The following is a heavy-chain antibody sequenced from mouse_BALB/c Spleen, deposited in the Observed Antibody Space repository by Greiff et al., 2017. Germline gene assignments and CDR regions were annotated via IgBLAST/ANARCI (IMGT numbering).Heavy chain of an antibody. J-gene: IGHJ4*01. V-gene: IGHV5-17*02. CDR2: ISSGSSTI. CDR1: GFTFSSFG. D-gene: IGHD2-1*01. CDR3: APGNDYYAMDY. Sequence: EVKLMESGGGLVQPGGSRKLSCAASGFTFSSFGMHWVRQAPEKGLEWVAYISSGSSTIYYADTVKGRFTISRDNPKNTLFLQMTSLRSEDTAMYYCAPGNDYYAMDYWGQGTSVTVSS.